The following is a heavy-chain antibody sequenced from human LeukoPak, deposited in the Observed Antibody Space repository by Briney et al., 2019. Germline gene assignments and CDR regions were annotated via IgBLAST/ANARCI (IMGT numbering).Heavy chain of an antibody. CDR3: ATSPGLGYSSSLTGVDY. D-gene: IGHD6-6*01. CDR1: GFTFSSYG. V-gene: IGHV3-30*03. CDR2: ISYDGSSK. J-gene: IGHJ4*02. Sequence: GGSLRLSCAASGFTFSSYGMHWVRQAPGKGLEWVAVISYDGSSKDYADSVKGRFTISRDTSKNTLYLQMNSLRAEDTAVYYCATSPGLGYSSSLTGVDYWGQGTLVTVSS.